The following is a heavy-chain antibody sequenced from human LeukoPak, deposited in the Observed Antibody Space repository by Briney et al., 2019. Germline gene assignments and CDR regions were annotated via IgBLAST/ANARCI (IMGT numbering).Heavy chain of an antibody. CDR2: ISSSSSTI. J-gene: IGHJ3*02. Sequence: GGSLRLSCAASGFTFSSYSMNWVRQAPGKGLEWVSYISSSSSTIYYGDSVKGRFTISRDNAKSSLYLQMNSLRAEDTAVCYCARDHHRRLYDSQARDTFDIWGQGTMVTVSS. CDR1: GFTFSSYS. V-gene: IGHV3-48*01. D-gene: IGHD3-22*01. CDR3: ARDHHRRLYDSQARDTFDI.